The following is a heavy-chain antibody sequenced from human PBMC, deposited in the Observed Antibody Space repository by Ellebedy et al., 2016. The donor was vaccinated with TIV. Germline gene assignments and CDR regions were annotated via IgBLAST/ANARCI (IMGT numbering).Heavy chain of an antibody. CDR2: ISYDGSNK. CDR1: GFTFSSYA. D-gene: IGHD3-22*01. J-gene: IGHJ3*02. CDR3: ARPMDYYDSSGYYLGPGDAFDI. V-gene: IGHV3-30*04. Sequence: GESLKISXAASGFTFSSYAMHWVRQAPGKGLEWVAVISYDGSNKYYADSVKGRFTISRDNSKNTLYLQMNSLRAEDTAVYYCARPMDYYDSSGYYLGPGDAFDIWGQGTMVTVSP.